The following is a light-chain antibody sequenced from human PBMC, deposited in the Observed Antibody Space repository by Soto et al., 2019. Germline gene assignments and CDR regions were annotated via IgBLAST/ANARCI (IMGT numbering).Light chain of an antibody. CDR3: SSYTTSSTPPYV. V-gene: IGLV2-14*04. J-gene: IGLJ1*01. Sequence: APGSTGLSITISTTLSSSDVGGYTYVSWYQQHPGKAPKLMIYDVSNRPSGVSNRFSGSKSANTASLTISGLQAEDEADYYCSSYTTSSTPPYVFGTGTKVTVL. CDR1: SSDVGGYTY. CDR2: DVS.